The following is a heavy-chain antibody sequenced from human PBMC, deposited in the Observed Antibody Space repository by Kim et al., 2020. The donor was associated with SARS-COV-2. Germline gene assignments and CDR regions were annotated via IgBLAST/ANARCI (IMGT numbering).Heavy chain of an antibody. CDR3: ARASGKRGVIITQGLSYAFDI. Sequence: SVKVSCKASGGTFSSYAISWVRQAPGQGLEWMGGIIPIFGTANYAQKFQGRVTITADESTSTAYMELSSLRSEDTAVYYCARASGKRGVIITQGLSYAFDIWGQGTMVTVSS. V-gene: IGHV1-69*13. D-gene: IGHD3-10*01. J-gene: IGHJ3*02. CDR1: GGTFSSYA. CDR2: IIPIFGTA.